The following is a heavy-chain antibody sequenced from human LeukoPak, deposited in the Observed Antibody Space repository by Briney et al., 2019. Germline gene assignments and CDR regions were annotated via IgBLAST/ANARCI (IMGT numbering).Heavy chain of an antibody. CDR2: IKQDGSQK. V-gene: IGHV3-7*04. J-gene: IGHJ5*02. CDR1: GFYFNAYL. CDR3: ARDLKGLNL. Sequence: GGSLRLSCVASGFYFNAYLMSWVRQAPGKGLEWVANIKQDGSQKFYLDSVKGRFTISRDNGNNSLYLHMRRLRVEDTAVYYCARDLKGLNLWGQGALVTVSS.